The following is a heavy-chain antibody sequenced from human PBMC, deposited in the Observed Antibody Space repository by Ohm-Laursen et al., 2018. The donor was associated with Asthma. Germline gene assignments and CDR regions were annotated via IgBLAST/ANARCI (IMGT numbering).Heavy chain of an antibody. CDR1: GYTFTGYY. Sequence: GASVKVSCKASGYTFTGYYMHWVRQAPGQGLEWMGRINPNSGGTNYAQKFQGRVTMTRDTSISTAYMELSRLRSDDTAVYYCARDEDIHNWNSDYYYGMDVWGQGTTVTVSS. V-gene: IGHV1-2*06. CDR2: INPNSGGT. CDR3: ARDEDIHNWNSDYYYGMDV. D-gene: IGHD1-7*01. J-gene: IGHJ6*02.